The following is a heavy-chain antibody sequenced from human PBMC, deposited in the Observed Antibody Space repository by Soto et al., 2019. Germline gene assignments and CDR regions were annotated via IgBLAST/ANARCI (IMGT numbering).Heavy chain of an antibody. CDR3: ARSPLIEAAGDSDY. CDR2: ISAYNGNT. CDR1: GYTFTSYG. J-gene: IGHJ4*02. D-gene: IGHD6-13*01. Sequence: QVQLVQSGAEVKKPGASVKVSCKASGYTFTSYGISWVRQAPGQGLEWMGWISAYNGNTNNAQKLQSRVNMTTDTSTSTAYMELRSLRSDDTVQYYCARSPLIEAAGDSDYWGQGTLVTVSS. V-gene: IGHV1-18*01.